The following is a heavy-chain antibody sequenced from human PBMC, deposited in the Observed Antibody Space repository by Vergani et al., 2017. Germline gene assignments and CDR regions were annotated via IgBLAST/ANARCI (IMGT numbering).Heavy chain of an antibody. V-gene: IGHV3-30*02. CDR3: GKTQGTVVGTWWFDP. J-gene: IGHJ5*02. CDR1: GLTLSSYG. D-gene: IGHD1-7*01. Sequence: QVQLVESGGGVVQLGGSMRLSCSASGLTLSSYGVHWVRQAPGRGLESVTFTRPHEDGAFYSASVRGRFTVSRDNSKNTLYLEMNRLNVDDTAIYYCGKTQGTVVGTWWFDPWGQGTPVTVSS. CDR2: TRPHEDGA.